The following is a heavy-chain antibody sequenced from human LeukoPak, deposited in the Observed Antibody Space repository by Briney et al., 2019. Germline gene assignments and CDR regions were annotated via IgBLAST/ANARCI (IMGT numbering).Heavy chain of an antibody. Sequence: SETLSLTCAVYGGSFSGYYWSWIRQPPGKGLEWIGEINHSGSTNYNPSLKSRVTISVDTSKNQFSLKLSSVTAADTAVYYCARALRYPAGIRFLEWSTTYYMDVWGKGTTVTVSS. V-gene: IGHV4-34*01. D-gene: IGHD3-3*01. CDR1: GGSFSGYY. J-gene: IGHJ6*03. CDR3: ARALRYPAGIRFLEWSTTYYMDV. CDR2: INHSGST.